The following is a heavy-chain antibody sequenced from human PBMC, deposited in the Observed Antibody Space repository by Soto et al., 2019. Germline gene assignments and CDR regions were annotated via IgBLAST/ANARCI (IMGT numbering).Heavy chain of an antibody. J-gene: IGHJ4*02. D-gene: IGHD2-2*01. Sequence: PGGSLRLSCAASGFTFSDYYMSWIRQAPGKGLEWVSYISSSGSTIYYADSVKGRFTISRDNAKNSLYLQMNSLRAEDPAVYYCASPHPYYCSSTSCHDYWGQGTLVTVSS. CDR2: ISSSGSTI. CDR3: ASPHPYYCSSTSCHDY. V-gene: IGHV3-11*01. CDR1: GFTFSDYY.